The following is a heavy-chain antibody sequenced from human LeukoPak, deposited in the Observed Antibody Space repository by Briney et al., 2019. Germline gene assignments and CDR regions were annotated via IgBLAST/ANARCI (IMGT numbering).Heavy chain of an antibody. J-gene: IGHJ4*02. D-gene: IGHD3-10*01. CDR3: ARDRGMTLRAWYFDF. CDR2: ISGSGANT. V-gene: IGHV3-23*01. CDR1: GFTFNSLA. Sequence: GGSLRLSCAASGFTFNSLAMSWVRQAPGKGLGWVSSISGSGANTYYADSVKGRFTISRDNSKNTLYLQMNSLRAEDTAIYYCARDRGMTLRAWYFDFWGLGTLVTVSS.